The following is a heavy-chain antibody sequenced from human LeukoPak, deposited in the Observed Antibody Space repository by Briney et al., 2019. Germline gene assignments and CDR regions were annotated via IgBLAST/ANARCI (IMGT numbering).Heavy chain of an antibody. CDR1: GFTFRNYW. V-gene: IGHV3-7*01. CDR2: IKEDGSEK. Sequence: GGSLRLSCAASGFTFRNYWMSWVRQAPEKGLEWVANIKEDGSEKCYVDSVKGRFTISRDNAKNSLYLQMNSLRAEDTAVYYCANLRLLGFDSWGQGTLVTVSS. J-gene: IGHJ4*02. CDR3: ANLRLLGFDS. D-gene: IGHD2-21*02.